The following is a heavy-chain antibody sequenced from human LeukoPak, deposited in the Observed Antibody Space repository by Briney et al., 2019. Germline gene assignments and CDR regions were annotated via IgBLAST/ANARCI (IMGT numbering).Heavy chain of an antibody. CDR3: AKEQLAYCGGDCSVDY. D-gene: IGHD2-21*02. CDR2: IYSDGNT. V-gene: IGHV3-53*01. CDR1: GFTVSNNR. J-gene: IGHJ4*02. Sequence: GGSLRLSCAASGFTVSNNRLSWVRQAPGMGLEWVSTIYSDGNTYYPDSVKGRFTISRDGSKNTLYLQLNSLRTEDTAIYYCAKEQLAYCGGDCSVDYWGQGTLVTVSS.